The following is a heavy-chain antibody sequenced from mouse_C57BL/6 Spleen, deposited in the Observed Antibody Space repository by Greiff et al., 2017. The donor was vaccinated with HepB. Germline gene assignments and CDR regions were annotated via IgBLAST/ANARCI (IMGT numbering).Heavy chain of an antibody. CDR2: IYPRDGRT. CDR1: GYTFTDHT. J-gene: IGHJ1*03. Sequence: VQLQQSAAELVKPGASVKISCKVSGYTFTDHTIHWMKQRPEQGLEWVGYIYPRDGRTKYNEKFKGKATLTADKSSSTAYMQLNSLTSEDSAVYFCADSATAWYFDVWGTGTTVTVSS. CDR3: ADSATAWYFDV. V-gene: IGHV1-78*01. D-gene: IGHD1-2*01.